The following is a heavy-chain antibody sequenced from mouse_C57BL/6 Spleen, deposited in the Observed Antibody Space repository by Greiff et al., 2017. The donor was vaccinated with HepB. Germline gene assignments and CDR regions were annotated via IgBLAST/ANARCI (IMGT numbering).Heavy chain of an antibody. D-gene: IGHD1-1*01. CDR2: ISSGSSTI. Sequence: EVKLVESGGGLVKPGGSLKLSCAASGFTFSDYGMHWVRQAPEKGLEWVAYISSGSSTIYYADTVKGRFTISRDNAKNTLFLQMTSLRSEDTAMYYGARRTTVVATENAMDYWGQGTSVTVSS. V-gene: IGHV5-17*01. J-gene: IGHJ4*01. CDR1: GFTFSDYG. CDR3: ARRTTVVATENAMDY.